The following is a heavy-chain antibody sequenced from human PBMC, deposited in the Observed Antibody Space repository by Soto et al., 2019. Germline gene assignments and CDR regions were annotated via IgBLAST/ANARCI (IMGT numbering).Heavy chain of an antibody. J-gene: IGHJ4*02. CDR1: GGTFSSYA. V-gene: IGHV1-69*13. CDR2: IIPIFGTA. Sequence: SVKVSCKASGGTFSSYAISWVRQAPGQGLEWMGGIIPIFGTANYAQKFQGRVTITADESTSTAYMELSSLRSEDTAVYYCARDRGDSSSWSPFDYWGQETLVTVSS. CDR3: ARDRGDSSSWSPFDY. D-gene: IGHD6-13*01.